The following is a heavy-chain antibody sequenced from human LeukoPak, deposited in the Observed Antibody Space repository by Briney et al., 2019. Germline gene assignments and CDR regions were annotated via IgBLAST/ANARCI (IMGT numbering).Heavy chain of an antibody. CDR1: GFTFNSYW. D-gene: IGHD6-13*01. CDR3: ARDPYSSSWYYFDY. CDR2: IKEDGSEK. Sequence: PGGSLRLSCAASGFTFNSYWMSWVRQAPGKGLEWVANIKEDGSEKYYVDSVKGRFTISRDNAKNSLYLQMNSLRAEDTAVYYCARDPYSSSWYYFDYWGQGTLVTVSS. J-gene: IGHJ4*02. V-gene: IGHV3-7*01.